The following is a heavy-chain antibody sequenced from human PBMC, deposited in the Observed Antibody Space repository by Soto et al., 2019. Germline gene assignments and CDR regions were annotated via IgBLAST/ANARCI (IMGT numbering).Heavy chain of an antibody. V-gene: IGHV1-3*01. D-gene: IGHD2-8*02. CDR2: INAGNGNT. CDR3: AVSVELAGYYYSVMDV. J-gene: IGHJ6*02. Sequence: ASVKVSCKASGYTFTSYAMHWARQAPGQRLEWMGWINAGNGNTKYSQKFKGRVTITRDTSASTANMKLSSLRSKNTAVNYCAVSVELAGYYYSVMDVWAQGTTVTVSS. CDR1: GYTFTSYA.